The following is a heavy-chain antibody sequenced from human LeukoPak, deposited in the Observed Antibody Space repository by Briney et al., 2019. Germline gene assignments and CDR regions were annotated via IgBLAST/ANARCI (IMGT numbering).Heavy chain of an antibody. D-gene: IGHD3-22*01. V-gene: IGHV4-39*01. CDR2: IYYSGST. Sequence: PSETLSLTCTVSGGSISSSSYYWGWIRQPPGKGLEWIGSIYYSGSTYYNPSLKSRVTISVDTSKNQFSLKLSSVTAADTAVYYCARQRWWYDSSGYYGEAGVHYFDYWGQGTLVTVSS. CDR3: ARQRWWYDSSGYYGEAGVHYFDY. J-gene: IGHJ4*02. CDR1: GGSISSSSYY.